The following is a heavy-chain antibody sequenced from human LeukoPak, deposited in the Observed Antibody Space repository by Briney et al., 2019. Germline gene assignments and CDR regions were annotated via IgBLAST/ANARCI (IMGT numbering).Heavy chain of an antibody. V-gene: IGHV3-21*01. J-gene: IGHJ4*02. CDR1: GFTFNTHT. CDR3: ARTYYDILTGYNPYFDY. Sequence: TGGSLRLSCAASGFTFNTHTMNWVRQAPGKGLEWVSSITASSTAIYSADSVKGRFTISRDNAKNFLYLQMNSLRAGDTAVYYCARTYYDILTGYNPYFDYWGQGILVTVSS. D-gene: IGHD3-9*01. CDR2: ITASSTAI.